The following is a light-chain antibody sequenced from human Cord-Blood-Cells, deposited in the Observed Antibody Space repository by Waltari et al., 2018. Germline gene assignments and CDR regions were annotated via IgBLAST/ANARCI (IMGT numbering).Light chain of an antibody. CDR2: WAA. Sequence: DIVMTQSPDSLAVSLGERATINCKSSQSVLYSSNNKHYLAGYQQKPGQTPKLLMYWAATRECGVPDRFSGSGSGTYFTLTISSLQSEDVAVYYCQQYYSTPLTFGGGTKV. CDR3: QQYYSTPLT. J-gene: IGKJ4*01. CDR1: QSVLYSSNNKHY. V-gene: IGKV4-1*01.